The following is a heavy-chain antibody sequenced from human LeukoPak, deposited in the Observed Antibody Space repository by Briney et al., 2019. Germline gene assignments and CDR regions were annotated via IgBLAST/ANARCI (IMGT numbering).Heavy chain of an antibody. D-gene: IGHD6-13*01. CDR1: GFTFSSYS. CDR2: ISSSSSYI. Sequence: GESLRLSCAASGFTFSSYSMNWVRQAPGKGLEWVSSISSSSSYIYYADSVKGRFTISRDNAKNSLYLQMNSLRAEDTAVYYCARDEAAAGTSDYWGQGTLVTVSS. CDR3: ARDEAAAGTSDY. V-gene: IGHV3-21*01. J-gene: IGHJ4*02.